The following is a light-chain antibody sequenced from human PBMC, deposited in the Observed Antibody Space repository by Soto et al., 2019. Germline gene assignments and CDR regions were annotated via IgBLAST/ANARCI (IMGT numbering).Light chain of an antibody. CDR3: HHKDRSPPYT. Sequence: EIVLTQSPATLSLSPGERATLSCRASRSFASSYLAWYQHKPGQAPRLLIYAASSRATGIPDRFIGSGSGTDFTLTIGRPEPDDYAVYFWHHKDRSPPYTWGQGTKLGI. CDR2: AAS. CDR1: RSFASSY. J-gene: IGKJ2*01. V-gene: IGKV3-20*01.